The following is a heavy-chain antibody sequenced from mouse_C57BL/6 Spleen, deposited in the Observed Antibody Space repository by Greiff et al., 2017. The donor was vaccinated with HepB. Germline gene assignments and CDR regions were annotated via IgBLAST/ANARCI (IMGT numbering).Heavy chain of an antibody. Sequence: QVQLQQSGAELAKPGASVKLSCKASGYTFTSYWMHWVKQRPGQGLEWIGYINPSSGYTKYNQKFKDKSTLTADKSSSTAYMQLRRLTYEDSSVYYCARRYDYDGEDAMDYWGQGTSVTVSS. CDR1: GYTFTSYW. V-gene: IGHV1-7*01. J-gene: IGHJ4*01. D-gene: IGHD2-4*01. CDR2: INPSSGYT. CDR3: ARRYDYDGEDAMDY.